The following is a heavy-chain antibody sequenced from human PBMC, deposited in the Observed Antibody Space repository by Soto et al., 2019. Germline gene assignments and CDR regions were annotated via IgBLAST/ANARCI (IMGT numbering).Heavy chain of an antibody. D-gene: IGHD2-15*01. CDR2: IYYSGST. CDR3: ARECDCSGGSCYVAFDI. Sequence: SETRSLTCTVSGGSISSYYWSWIRQPPGKGLEWIGYIYYSGSTNYNPSLKSRVTISVDTSKNQFSLKLSSVTAADTAVYYCARECDCSGGSCYVAFDIWDQGIMVTVSS. J-gene: IGHJ3*02. CDR1: GGSISSYY. V-gene: IGHV4-59*01.